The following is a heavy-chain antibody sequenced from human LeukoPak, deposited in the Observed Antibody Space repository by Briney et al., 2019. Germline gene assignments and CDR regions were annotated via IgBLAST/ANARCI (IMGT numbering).Heavy chain of an antibody. Sequence: GGSLRLSCAASGFTFSSFAMSWVRQAPGKGLEWVSGIHGSGGSTFHADSVKGRFTISRDNSNNTLYLQMNSLSAEDTAIYYCAKDLKAGDGIWLNDCWGQGTLVTVSS. CDR3: AKDLKAGDGIWLNDC. V-gene: IGHV3-23*01. D-gene: IGHD3-9*01. CDR2: IHGSGGST. J-gene: IGHJ4*02. CDR1: GFTFSSFA.